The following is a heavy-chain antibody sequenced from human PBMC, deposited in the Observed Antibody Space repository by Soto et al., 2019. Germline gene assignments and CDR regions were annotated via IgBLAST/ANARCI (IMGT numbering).Heavy chain of an antibody. CDR1: GGTFSSYT. V-gene: IGHV1-69*02. D-gene: IGHD4-17*01. CDR2: IIPILGIA. J-gene: IGHJ1*01. Sequence: QVQLVQCGAEVKKPGSSVKVSCKASGGTFSSYTISWLRQAPGQGLEWMGRIIPILGIANYAQKFQGRVTITADKHTRTAYMELSSLRSEDTAVYYCASGDGDGDYYTAEYFQHWGPGTLVTVSS. CDR3: ASGDGDGDYYTAEYFQH.